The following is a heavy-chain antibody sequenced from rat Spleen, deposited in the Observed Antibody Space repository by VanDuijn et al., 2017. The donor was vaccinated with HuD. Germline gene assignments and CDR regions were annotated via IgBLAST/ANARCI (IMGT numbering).Heavy chain of an antibody. D-gene: IGHD1-4*01. V-gene: IGHV2-63*01. CDR2: MWYDGDT. CDR3: TRDLQGYNWGIGYVMDA. CDR1: GFSLTSYS. J-gene: IGHJ4*01. Sequence: QVQLKESGPGLVQPSETLSLTCTVSGFSLTSYSVSWVRQPSGKGPEWMGRMWYDGDTAYNSALKSRLSISRDTSKNQVFLKMNSLQTDDTGTYYCTRDLQGYNWGIGYVMDAWGQGASVTVSS.